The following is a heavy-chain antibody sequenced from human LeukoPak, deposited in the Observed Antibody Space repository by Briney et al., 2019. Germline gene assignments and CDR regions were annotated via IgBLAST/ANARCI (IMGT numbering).Heavy chain of an antibody. CDR3: ARGPRHPYITIFGVVKNNWFDP. V-gene: IGHV1-8*01. J-gene: IGHJ5*02. D-gene: IGHD3-3*01. CDR2: MNPNSGNT. CDR1: GYTFTSYD. Sequence: VASVKVSCKASGYTFTSYDINWVRQATGQGLEWMGWMNPNSGNTGYAQKFQGRVTMTRNTSISTAYMELSSLRSEDTAVYYCARGPRHPYITIFGVVKNNWFDPWGQGTLVTVSS.